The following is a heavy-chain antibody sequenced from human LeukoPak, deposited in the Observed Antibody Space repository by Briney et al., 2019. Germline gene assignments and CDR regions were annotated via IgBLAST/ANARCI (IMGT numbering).Heavy chain of an antibody. D-gene: IGHD4-23*01. Sequence: SETLSLTCTVSGGSISSSTFHWGWIRQPPGKGLEWIGSINNSGNTYYNPSLKRRVTISVDTSKNQFSLKLSSVTAADTAVYYCTRSGTMVVMRPMYYWGQGTLVTVSS. CDR1: GGSISSSTFH. V-gene: IGHV4-39*01. J-gene: IGHJ4*02. CDR2: INNSGNT. CDR3: TRSGTMVVMRPMYY.